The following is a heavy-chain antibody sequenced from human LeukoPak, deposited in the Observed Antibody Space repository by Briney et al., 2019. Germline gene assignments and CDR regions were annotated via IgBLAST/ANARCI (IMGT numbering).Heavy chain of an antibody. J-gene: IGHJ4*02. D-gene: IGHD5-12*01. CDR1: GFTFSSYW. CDR3: ARVSGYSGAFDY. CDR2: INSDGSST. V-gene: IGHV3-74*01. Sequence: GGSLRLSCAASGFTFSSYWMHWVRQAPGKGLVWVSRINSDGSSTSYADSVKGRFTISRDNAKNTLYLQMNSLRAEDTAVYYCARVSGYSGAFDYWGQGTLVTVSS.